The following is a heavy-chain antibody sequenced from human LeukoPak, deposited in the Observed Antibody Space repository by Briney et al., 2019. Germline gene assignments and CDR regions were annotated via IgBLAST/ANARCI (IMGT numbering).Heavy chain of an antibody. J-gene: IGHJ4*02. CDR1: GFTFNSFA. CDR2: ISGSDGSS. Sequence: GSLRLFCAASGFTFNSFAMNWVRQAPGKGLEWVSSISGSDGSSHYADFVKGRFTISRDNSKNTLHLQMNSLRAEDTAVYYCAKSLGVGGYTRYKGFDQWGQGTLVTVSS. CDR3: AKSLGVGGYTRYKGFDQ. D-gene: IGHD3-16*02. V-gene: IGHV3-23*01.